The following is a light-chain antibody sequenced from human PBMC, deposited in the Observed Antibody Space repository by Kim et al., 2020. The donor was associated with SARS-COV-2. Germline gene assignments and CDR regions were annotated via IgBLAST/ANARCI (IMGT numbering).Light chain of an antibody. V-gene: IGKV3-11*01. J-gene: IGKJ4*01. CDR3: QQRSNWPLT. CDR1: QSVSSY. Sequence: LSPGERATLSCRASQSVSSYLAWYQQKPGQAPRLLIYNASNRATGIPARFSGSGSGTDFTLTISSLEPEDFAVYYCQQRSNWPLTFGGGTKVDIK. CDR2: NAS.